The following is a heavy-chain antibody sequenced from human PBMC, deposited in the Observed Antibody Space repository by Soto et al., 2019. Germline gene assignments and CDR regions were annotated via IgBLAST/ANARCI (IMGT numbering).Heavy chain of an antibody. CDR3: AKFGMATTKRGPPYYFDY. Sequence: GGSLRLSCAAFGLTFTSYAMNWFRQAPGKGLEWVSVISGSGGVAFYADSVKGRFTISRDNSKNTVYLQMNRLRAEDTALYYCAKFGMATTKRGPPYYFDYLGQGTLVDVSS. V-gene: IGHV3-23*01. CDR1: GLTFTSYA. D-gene: IGHD1-1*01. J-gene: IGHJ4*02. CDR2: ISGSGGVA.